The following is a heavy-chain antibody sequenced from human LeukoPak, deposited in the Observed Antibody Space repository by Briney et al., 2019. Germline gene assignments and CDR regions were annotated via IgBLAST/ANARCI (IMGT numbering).Heavy chain of an antibody. CDR2: IYHDGTT. Sequence: SETLSLTCTVSGGSIISSSFYWGWIRQPPGKGLEWIGSIYHDGTTSYKPSLESRLTISVDTSKKQLSLILRSATAADTAMYYCARFTENLPERGIDRWGQGTLVTVSS. D-gene: IGHD6-13*01. CDR1: GGSIISSSFY. V-gene: IGHV4-39*01. CDR3: ARFTENLPERGIDR. J-gene: IGHJ4*02.